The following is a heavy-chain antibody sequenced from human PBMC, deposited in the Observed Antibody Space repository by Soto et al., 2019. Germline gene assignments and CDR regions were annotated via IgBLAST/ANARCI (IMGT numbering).Heavy chain of an antibody. CDR3: ARKSGRDCHSGGGCFSLDV. J-gene: IGHJ4*02. CDR1: GETLNSNP. Sequence: QVQLVQSGAEVKKPGSSLKVSCKVFGETLNSNPIGWVRQAPGQGLEWVGGVVPLSDRTNYAQELQGRVTMTTDGSTSTVYMELSNLKSADTAVYYCARKSGRDCHSGGGCFSLDVWGQGSLITVSS. D-gene: IGHD2-15*01. V-gene: IGHV1-69*05. CDR2: VVPLSDRT.